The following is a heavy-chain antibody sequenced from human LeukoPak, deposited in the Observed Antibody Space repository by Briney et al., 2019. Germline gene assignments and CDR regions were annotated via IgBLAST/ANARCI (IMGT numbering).Heavy chain of an antibody. Sequence: GGSLRLSCAASGFSFTAYSMNWVRQAPGRGLEWISYIGPGGDIYYADSVTGRLTVSRDTAKNSLYLQMNGLRLEDTAVYYCARRFDSWGQGTLVTVSS. CDR2: IGPGGDI. V-gene: IGHV3-48*01. CDR1: GFSFTAYS. J-gene: IGHJ4*02. CDR3: ARRFDS.